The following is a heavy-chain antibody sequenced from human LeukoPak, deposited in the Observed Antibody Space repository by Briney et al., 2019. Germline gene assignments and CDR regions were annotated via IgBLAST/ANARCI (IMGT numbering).Heavy chain of an antibody. CDR2: IYHSGST. V-gene: IGHV4-30-2*01. J-gene: IGHJ5*02. CDR3: ARRHCSSTSCRFDP. D-gene: IGHD2-2*01. CDR1: GGSISSGGYS. Sequence: SETLSLTCAVSGGSISSGGYSWSWIRQPPGKGLEWIGYIYHSGSTYYNPSLKSRVTISVDTSKNQFSLKLSSVTAADTAVYYCARRHCSSTSCRFDPWGQGTLVTVSS.